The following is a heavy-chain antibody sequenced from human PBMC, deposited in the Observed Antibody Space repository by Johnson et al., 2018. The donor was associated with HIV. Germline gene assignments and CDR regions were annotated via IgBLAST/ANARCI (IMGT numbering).Heavy chain of an antibody. CDR3: VRDFKGRGYYPSYAFDI. D-gene: IGHD3-22*01. CDR1: GFRFDENG. Sequence: QVQVVESGGGVVRPGGSLRLSCAASGFRFDENGLNWVRQRPGKGLEWVAVISSDESYKHYGDSVKGRFTVSKDSSKSTLFLQMNSLRPDDTAVYYCVRDFKGRGYYPSYAFDIWGQGTMVTVSS. J-gene: IGHJ3*02. CDR2: ISSDESYK. V-gene: IGHV3-30*03.